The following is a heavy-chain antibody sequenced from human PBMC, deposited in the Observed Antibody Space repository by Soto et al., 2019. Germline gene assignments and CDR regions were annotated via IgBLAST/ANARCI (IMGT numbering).Heavy chain of an antibody. CDR3: VIDDDRPDNGLDL. V-gene: IGHV3-33*04. CDR2: IVKDGSNQ. D-gene: IGHD2-8*01. J-gene: IGHJ3*01. Sequence: QVQLMESGGNVVQPGRSLRLSCAASGFTFNKYGMHWVRQAPGKGLEWLAVIVKDGSNQQYGDSAKGRFTISRDNSKNTVYLQINSLRVEDTAVYYCVIDDDRPDNGLDLWGQGTMVTVSA. CDR1: GFTFNKYG.